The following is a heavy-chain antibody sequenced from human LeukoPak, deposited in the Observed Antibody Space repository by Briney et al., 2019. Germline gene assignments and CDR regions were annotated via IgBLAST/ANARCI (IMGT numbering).Heavy chain of an antibody. CDR3: ARSPFWAPAHNWFDP. V-gene: IGHV4-34*01. D-gene: IGHD3-16*01. CDR1: GGSFSGYY. CDR2: INHSGST. J-gene: IGHJ5*02. Sequence: SETLSLTCAVYGGSFSGYYWSWIRQPPGKGLEWIGEINHSGSTNYNPSLESRVTISVDTSKNQFPLKLSSVTAADTAVYYCARSPFWAPAHNWFDPWGQGTLVTVSS.